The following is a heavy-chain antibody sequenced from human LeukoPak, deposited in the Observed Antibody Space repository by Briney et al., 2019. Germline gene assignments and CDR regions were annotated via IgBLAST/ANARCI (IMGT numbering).Heavy chain of an antibody. CDR3: TTGYSGYDYQFDY. D-gene: IGHD5-12*01. CDR1: GFTFSNAW. J-gene: IGHJ4*02. CDR2: IKSKTDGGTT. V-gene: IGHV3-15*01. Sequence: GGSLRLSCAASGFTFSNAWMSWVRQAPGKGLERVGRIKSKTDGGTTDYAAPVKGRFTISRDDSKNTLYLQMNSLKTEDTAVYYCTTGYSGYDYQFDYWGQGTLVTVSS.